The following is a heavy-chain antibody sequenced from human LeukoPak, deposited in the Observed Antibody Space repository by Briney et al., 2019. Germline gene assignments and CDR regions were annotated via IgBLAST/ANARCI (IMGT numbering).Heavy chain of an antibody. Sequence: PSQTLSLTCTVSGGSISSGDYYWNWIRRPPGKGLEWIGRIYYSGSTYYNPSLKSRITISIDTSKSQFSLNLSSLTAADTAVYYCARYPPFGSNAFNIWGQGTMVTVSS. D-gene: IGHD2/OR15-2a*01. CDR3: ARYPPFGSNAFNI. CDR2: IYYSGST. V-gene: IGHV4-30-4*08. J-gene: IGHJ3*02. CDR1: GGSISSGDYY.